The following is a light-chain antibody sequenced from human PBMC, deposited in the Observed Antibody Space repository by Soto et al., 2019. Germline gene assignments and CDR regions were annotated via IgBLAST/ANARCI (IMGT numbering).Light chain of an antibody. V-gene: IGLV1-40*01. CDR3: QSYDTSLRAYV. CDR2: GNI. J-gene: IGLJ1*01. CDR1: SSNVGADYH. Sequence: QSVLTQPPSVSGAPGQRVTIFCAGSSSNVGADYHVHWYQQLPGTAPRLLIYGNINRPSGVPGRFSGSKSGTSASLAITGLQADDEADYYCQSYDTSLRAYVFGTGTKVTVL.